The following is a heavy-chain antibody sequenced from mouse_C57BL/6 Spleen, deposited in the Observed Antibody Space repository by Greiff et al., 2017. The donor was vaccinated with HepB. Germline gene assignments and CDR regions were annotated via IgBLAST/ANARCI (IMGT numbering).Heavy chain of an antibody. CDR3: AKHLYYGSSPFRYFDV. CDR1: GFTFSDYG. D-gene: IGHD1-1*01. J-gene: IGHJ1*03. V-gene: IGHV5-17*01. CDR2: ISSGSSTI. Sequence: EVNLVESGGGLVKPGGSLKLSCAASGFTFSDYGMHWVRQAPEKGLEWVAYISSGSSTIYYADTVKGRFTISRDNAKNTLFLQMTSLRSEDTAMYDCAKHLYYGSSPFRYFDVWGTGTTVTVSS.